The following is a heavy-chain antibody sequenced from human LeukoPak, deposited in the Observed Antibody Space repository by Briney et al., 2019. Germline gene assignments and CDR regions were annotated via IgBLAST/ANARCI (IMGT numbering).Heavy chain of an antibody. Sequence: GGSLQISCQGSGYTFSSYWIGWVRQLPGKGLDWMGIIYPGDSDARYSPSFEGQVTISVDKSISTAYLQWSSLKASDTAMYYCARLSSSWLAVDSWGQGTLVTVSS. CDR3: ARLSSSWLAVDS. J-gene: IGHJ4*02. D-gene: IGHD6-13*01. CDR1: GYTFSSYW. V-gene: IGHV5-51*01. CDR2: IYPGDSDA.